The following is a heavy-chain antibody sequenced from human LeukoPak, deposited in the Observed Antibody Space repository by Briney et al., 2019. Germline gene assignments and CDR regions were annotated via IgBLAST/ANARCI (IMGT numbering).Heavy chain of an antibody. D-gene: IGHD3-9*01. J-gene: IGHJ2*01. CDR2: IFHGGST. V-gene: IGHV4-4*02. Sequence: SGTLSLTCTVSGGAISSSNWWSWVRQPPGKGLEWIGEIFHGGSTNYNPSLKSRVTISGDKSRNLISLKVSSVTAADTAVYYCVRQYSDILTGYHRGELYWYFDLWGRGTLVTVSS. CDR3: VRQYSDILTGYHRGELYWYFDL. CDR1: GGAISSSNW.